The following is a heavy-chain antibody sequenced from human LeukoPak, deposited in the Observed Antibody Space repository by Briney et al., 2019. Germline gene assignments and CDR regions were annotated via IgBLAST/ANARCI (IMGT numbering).Heavy chain of an antibody. V-gene: IGHV3-23*01. J-gene: IGHJ3*02. CDR1: GLTFSSYA. Sequence: GGSLRLSCAPSGLTFSSYAMNWVRQAPGKGLEWVSVISGSGGTTDYADSVKGRFSISRDNSKNTLYLQMTSLRAEDTAIYYCAKGNYYTSGSCDAFDIWGQGTMVTVSS. CDR3: AKGNYYTSGSCDAFDI. CDR2: ISGSGGTT. D-gene: IGHD3-10*01.